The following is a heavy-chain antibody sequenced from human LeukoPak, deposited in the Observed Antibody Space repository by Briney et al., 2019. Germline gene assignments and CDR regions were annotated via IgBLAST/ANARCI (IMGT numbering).Heavy chain of an antibody. CDR2: ISSSGSTI. CDR1: GFTFSSYE. CDR3: ARDRSNIVVVPAAD. J-gene: IGHJ4*02. Sequence: GGSLRLSCAASGFTFSSYEMNWVRQAPGKGLEWVSYISSSGSTIYYADSVKGRFTISRDNAKNSLYLQMNGLRAEDTAVYYCARDRSNIVVVPAADWGQGTLVTVSS. D-gene: IGHD2-2*01. V-gene: IGHV3-48*03.